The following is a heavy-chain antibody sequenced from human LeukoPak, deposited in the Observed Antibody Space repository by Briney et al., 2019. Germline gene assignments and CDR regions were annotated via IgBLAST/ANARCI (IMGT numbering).Heavy chain of an antibody. J-gene: IGHJ2*01. V-gene: IGHV1-2*05. CDR2: INPNSGGT. CDR3: ARDPPGHWYFDL. CDR1: GYTFTGYY. Sequence: GASVKVSCKASGYTFTGYYMHWVRQAPGQGLEWMGRINPNSGGTNYAQKFQGRVTMTRDTSISTAYMELSRLRSDDTVVYYCARDPPGHWYFDLWGRGTLVTVSS.